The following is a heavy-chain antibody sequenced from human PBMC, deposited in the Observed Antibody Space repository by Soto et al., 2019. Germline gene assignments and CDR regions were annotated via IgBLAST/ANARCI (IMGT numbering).Heavy chain of an antibody. D-gene: IGHD5-12*01. V-gene: IGHV3-7*03. CDR2: IKQDGSEK. CDR3: ARDGEMATMEADY. J-gene: IGHJ4*02. Sequence: VQLVESGGGLVQPGGSLRLSCAASGFTFSSYWMSWVRQAPGKGLEWVANIKQDGSEKYYVDSVKGRFTISRDNAKNSLYLQMNSLRAEDTAVYYCARDGEMATMEADYWGQGTLVTVSS. CDR1: GFTFSSYW.